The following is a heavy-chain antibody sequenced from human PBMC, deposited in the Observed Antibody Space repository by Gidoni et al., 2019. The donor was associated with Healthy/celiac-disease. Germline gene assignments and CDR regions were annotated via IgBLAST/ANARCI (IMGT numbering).Heavy chain of an antibody. CDR1: GFTFSNYG. CDR2: ISGGST. V-gene: IGHV3-23*01. Sequence: ASGFTFSNYGMSWVRQAPGKGLEWVSTISGGSTYYADSVKGRFTISRDNSRDTLYLQMNILRAEDTALYYCAKESATTVLAPFDYWGQGTLVTVSS. CDR3: AKESATTVLAPFDY. J-gene: IGHJ4*02. D-gene: IGHD1-1*01.